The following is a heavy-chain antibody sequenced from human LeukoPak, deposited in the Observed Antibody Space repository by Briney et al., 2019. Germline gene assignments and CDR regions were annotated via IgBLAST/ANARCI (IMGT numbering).Heavy chain of an antibody. Sequence: SQTLSLTCTVSGGSISSGGYYWSGIRQHPGKGVEWVGYIYYSGNTYHNPSLKSQVTISVDTSKNEFSLKLSSVAAADAAVYYCARDPIIAAAGKNYYYGMDVWGQGTTVTVSS. CDR1: GGSISSGGYY. J-gene: IGHJ6*02. CDR3: ARDPIIAAAGKNYYYGMDV. CDR2: IYYSGNT. D-gene: IGHD6-13*01. V-gene: IGHV4-31*01.